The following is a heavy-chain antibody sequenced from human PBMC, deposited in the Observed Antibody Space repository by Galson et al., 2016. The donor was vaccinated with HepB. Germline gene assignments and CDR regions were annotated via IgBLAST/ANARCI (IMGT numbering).Heavy chain of an antibody. CDR2: VYIGGSN. J-gene: IGHJ4*02. CDR1: GGSITSSNW. CDR3: ARHLSTPRTRGFDC. V-gene: IGHV4-4*02. D-gene: IGHD3-16*02. Sequence: SETLSLTCVVSGGSITSSNWWSWVRQPPGKGLEWIGEVYIGGSNNYDPSLETRATISIDKSKNEFSLNLHSVTAADTAIYYRARHLSTPRTRGFDCWGQGILVTVSS.